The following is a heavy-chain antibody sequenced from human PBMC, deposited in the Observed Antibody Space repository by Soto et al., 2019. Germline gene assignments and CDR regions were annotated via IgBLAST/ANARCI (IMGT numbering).Heavy chain of an antibody. V-gene: IGHV4-34*10. CDR1: GGSVNGYY. CDR3: AREGTDVLLWFGELYYYYYGMDV. J-gene: IGHJ6*02. D-gene: IGHD3-10*01. CDR2: INHTGGT. Sequence: SETLSLTCAVYGGSVNGYYWNWIRQPPGKGLEWIGEINHTGGTHYNPSLKSRVTMSVDTSKNQFSLKLSSVTAADTAVYYCAREGTDVLLWFGELYYYYYGMDVWGQGTTVTVSS.